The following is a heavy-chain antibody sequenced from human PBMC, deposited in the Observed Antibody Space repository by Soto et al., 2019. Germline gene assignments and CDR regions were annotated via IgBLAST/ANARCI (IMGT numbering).Heavy chain of an antibody. V-gene: IGHV1-3*01. Sequence: GASVKVSCKASGYTFTSYAMHWVRQAPGQRLEWVGWINAGNGNTKYSQKFQGRVTITRDTSASTAYMELSSLRSEDTAVYYCARDPMVAVVVAATPPYYMDVWGKGTTVTVSS. D-gene: IGHD2-15*01. J-gene: IGHJ6*03. CDR2: INAGNGNT. CDR1: GYTFTSYA. CDR3: ARDPMVAVVVAATPPYYMDV.